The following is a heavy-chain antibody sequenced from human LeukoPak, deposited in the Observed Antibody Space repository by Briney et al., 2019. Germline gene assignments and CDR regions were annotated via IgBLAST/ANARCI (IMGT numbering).Heavy chain of an antibody. J-gene: IGHJ3*02. CDR3: ARGGSGSYDAFDI. D-gene: IGHD1-26*01. V-gene: IGHV1-69*02. Sequence: ASVKVSCXASGGTFSSYTISWVRQAPGQGLEWMGRIIPILGMANYAQKFQGRVTITADKSTNTAYMELSSLRSEDTAVYYCARGGSGSYDAFDIWGQGTMVTVSS. CDR1: GGTFSSYT. CDR2: IIPILGMA.